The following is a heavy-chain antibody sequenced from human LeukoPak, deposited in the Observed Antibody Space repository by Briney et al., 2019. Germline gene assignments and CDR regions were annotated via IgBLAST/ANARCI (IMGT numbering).Heavy chain of an antibody. Sequence: GGSLRLPCAASGFTFSSYSMNWVRQAPGKGLEWVSYISRDSRRIYEADSVKGRFTISRENARNSLFLQMNSLRVEDTAMYYCAREDYYDSSAYPSRGFDYWGQGTLVTVSS. J-gene: IGHJ4*02. CDR2: ISRDSRRI. CDR1: GFTFSSYS. CDR3: AREDYYDSSAYPSRGFDY. V-gene: IGHV3-48*01. D-gene: IGHD3-22*01.